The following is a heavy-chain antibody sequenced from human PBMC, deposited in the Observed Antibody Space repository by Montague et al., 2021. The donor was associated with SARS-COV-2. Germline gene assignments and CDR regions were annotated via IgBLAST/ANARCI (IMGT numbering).Heavy chain of an antibody. D-gene: IGHD3-22*01. V-gene: IGHV4-59*01. CDR3: AREVGYYYSSSGPGAFDI. J-gene: IGHJ3*02. CDR2: IYYRGST. CDR1: GGSISSYY. Sequence: SETLSLTCTVSGGSISSYYWSWIRQPPGQGLEWIGNIYYRGSTNYNPSLKSRVPISVDTSKNQFSLKLNFVTAAATAAYYCAREVGYYYSSSGPGAFDIWGQGTMVTVSS.